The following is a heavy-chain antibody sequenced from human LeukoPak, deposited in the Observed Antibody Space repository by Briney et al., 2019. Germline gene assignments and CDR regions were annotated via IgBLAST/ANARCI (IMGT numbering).Heavy chain of an antibody. CDR1: GFTFSTYA. D-gene: IGHD2-2*01. Sequence: GGSLRLSCAASGFTFSTYAMSWVRQAPGKGLEWVSAINGIGGSTYYADSVKGRFTISRDDSKNTLYLQMNSLRAEDTAVYYCAKGLDIVVPYYAMDVWGQGTTVTVSS. J-gene: IGHJ6*02. V-gene: IGHV3-23*01. CDR2: INGIGGST. CDR3: AKGLDIVVPYYAMDV.